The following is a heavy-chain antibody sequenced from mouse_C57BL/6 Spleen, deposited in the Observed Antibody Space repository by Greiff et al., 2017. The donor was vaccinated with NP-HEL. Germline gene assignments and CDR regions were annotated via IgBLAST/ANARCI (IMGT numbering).Heavy chain of an antibody. D-gene: IGHD2-1*01. CDR1: GFTFSDAW. V-gene: IGHV6-6*01. J-gene: IGHJ1*03. Sequence: EVQLVESGGGLVQPGGSMKLSCAASGFTFSDAWMDWVRQSPEKGLEWVAEIRNKANNHATYYAESVKGRFTISRDDSKSSVYLQMNSLRAEDTGIDYCTRRGNPYWYFDVWGTGTTVTVSS. CDR2: IRNKANNHAT. CDR3: TRRGNPYWYFDV.